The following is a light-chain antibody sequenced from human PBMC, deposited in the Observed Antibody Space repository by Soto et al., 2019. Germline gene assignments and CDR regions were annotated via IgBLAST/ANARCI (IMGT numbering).Light chain of an antibody. Sequence: SYELTQPPSVSVSPGQTARITCSGDALPKQYAYWYQQKPGQAPVLVIYKDSERPSGIPERFSGSSSGTTVTLTISGVQAEDEADHYCQSADSSGTYEVFGTGTKVTVL. V-gene: IGLV3-25*02. CDR3: QSADSSGTYEV. J-gene: IGLJ1*01. CDR1: ALPKQY. CDR2: KDS.